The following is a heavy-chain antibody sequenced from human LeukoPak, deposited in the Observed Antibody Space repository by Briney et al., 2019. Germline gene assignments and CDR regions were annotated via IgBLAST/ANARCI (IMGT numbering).Heavy chain of an antibody. V-gene: IGHV1-69*04. CDR3: AREKYSISSGDWFDP. Sequence: SVKVSCKASGGTFSSYAISWVRQAPGQGLEWMGRIIPILGISNYVQKFQGRVTITAGKSTSTDYMELSSLRSEDTAVYYCAREKYSISSGDWFDPWGQGTLVIVSS. CDR2: IIPILGIS. J-gene: IGHJ5*02. CDR1: GGTFSSYA. D-gene: IGHD6-6*01.